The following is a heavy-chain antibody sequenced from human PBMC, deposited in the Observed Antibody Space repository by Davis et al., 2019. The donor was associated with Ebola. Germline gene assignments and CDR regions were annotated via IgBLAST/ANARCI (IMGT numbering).Heavy chain of an antibody. D-gene: IGHD2-21*02. CDR1: GFTFDDYA. Sequence: GGSLRLSCAASGFTFDDYAMHWVRQAPGKGLEWVSLISGDGGRIYYADSVKGRFTISRDNAKNTLYLQMNSLRAEDTAVYYCARRSEGSDWLIDYWGQGTLVTVSS. V-gene: IGHV3-43*02. J-gene: IGHJ4*02. CDR2: ISGDGGRI. CDR3: ARRSEGSDWLIDY.